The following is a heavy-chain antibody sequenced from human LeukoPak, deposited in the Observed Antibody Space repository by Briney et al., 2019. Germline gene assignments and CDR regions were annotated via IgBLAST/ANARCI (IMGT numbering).Heavy chain of an antibody. CDR3: AKRGVVIRVILVGFHKEAYYFDS. CDR2: ISSSSSYI. CDR1: GFTFSSYS. Sequence: GGSLRLSCAASGFTFSSYSMNWVRQAPGKGLEWVSSISSSSSYIYYADSVKGRFTISRDNAKNSLYLQMNCLRAEDTAVYYCAKRGVVIRVILVGFHKEAYYFDSWGQGALVTVSS. V-gene: IGHV3-21*01. D-gene: IGHD3-22*01. J-gene: IGHJ4*02.